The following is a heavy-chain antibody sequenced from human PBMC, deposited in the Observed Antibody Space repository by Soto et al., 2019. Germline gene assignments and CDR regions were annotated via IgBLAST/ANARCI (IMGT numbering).Heavy chain of an antibody. Sequence: LRLSCAASGFTFSSYSMNWVRQAPGKGLEWVSSISSSSSYIYYADSVKGRFTTSRDNAKNSLYPQMNSLRAEDTAVYYCARYQARVSYYDSSDDGGMAVWGQGTTFTVS. CDR3: ARYQARVSYYDSSDDGGMAV. J-gene: IGHJ6*02. CDR1: GFTFSSYS. CDR2: ISSSSSYI. V-gene: IGHV3-21*01. D-gene: IGHD3-22*01.